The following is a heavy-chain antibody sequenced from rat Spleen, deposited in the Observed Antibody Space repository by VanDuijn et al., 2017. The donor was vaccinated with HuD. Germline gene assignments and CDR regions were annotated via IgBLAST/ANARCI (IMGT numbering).Heavy chain of an antibody. Sequence: EVQLVESGGGLVQPGRSLKLSCAASGFTFSNYDMAWVRQAPTKGLEWIASISTGGGNTYYRDSVKGRFTISRDNAENTVYLQMNSLRSEDKATYYCAVAGYGYWGHGVMVTVSS. D-gene: IGHD1-7*01. CDR1: GFTFSNYD. CDR2: ISTGGGNT. CDR3: AVAGYGY. V-gene: IGHV5S13*01. J-gene: IGHJ2*01.